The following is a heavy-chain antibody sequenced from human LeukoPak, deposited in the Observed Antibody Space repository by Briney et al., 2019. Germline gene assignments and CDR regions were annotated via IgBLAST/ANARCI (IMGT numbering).Heavy chain of an antibody. D-gene: IGHD3-10*01. CDR2: ISYDGSNK. CDR1: GFTFSSYA. CDR3: AKRPEHGSGSSFDY. J-gene: IGHJ4*02. V-gene: IGHV3-30*04. Sequence: GRSLRLSCAASGFTFSSYAMHWVRQAPGKGLEWVAVISYDGSNKYYADSVKGRFTISRDNFGNTLYLQMSSLRAEDTAVYYCAKRPEHGSGSSFDYWGQGTLVTVSS.